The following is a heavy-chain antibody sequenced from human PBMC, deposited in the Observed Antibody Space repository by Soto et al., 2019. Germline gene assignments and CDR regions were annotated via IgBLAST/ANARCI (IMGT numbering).Heavy chain of an antibody. J-gene: IGHJ6*03. CDR3: AKKPRINLDYYYYYMDV. CDR2: ISGSGGST. D-gene: IGHD1-1*01. V-gene: IGHV3-23*01. CDR1: GFTFSSYA. Sequence: GGSLRLSCAASGFTFSSYAMSWVRQAPGKGLEWVSAISGSGGSTYYADSVKGRFTISRDNSKNTLYLQMNSLRAEDTAVYYCAKKPRINLDYYYYYMDVWGKGTTVTVSS.